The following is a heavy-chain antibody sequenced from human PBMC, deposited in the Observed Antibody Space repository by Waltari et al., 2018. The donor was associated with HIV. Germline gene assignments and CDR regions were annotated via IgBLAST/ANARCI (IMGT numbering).Heavy chain of an antibody. V-gene: IGHV1-18*01. CDR2: ITPYNGKT. CDR1: GYTFDSYS. CDR3: ARRPPVNDYFDP. D-gene: IGHD4-17*01. J-gene: IGHJ5*02. Sequence: QVQLVQSGAEIKKPGASVRVSCKTSGYTFDSYSITWVRQAPGQGLEWMGWITPYNGKTNYAQKFQGRVTMTSDTSTTTAYMELRSLTSDDTAMYYCARRPPVNDYFDPWGQGTLVTVSS.